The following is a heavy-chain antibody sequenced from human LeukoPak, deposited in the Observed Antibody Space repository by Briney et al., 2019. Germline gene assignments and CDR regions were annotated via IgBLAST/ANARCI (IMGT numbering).Heavy chain of an antibody. CDR2: ISYDGSNK. Sequence: GGSLRLSCAASGFTFSSYAMHWVRQAPGKGLEWVAVISYDGSNKYHADSVKGRFTISRDNSKNTLYLQMNSLRAEDTAVYYCARDGCSSTSCYDYWGQGTLVTVSS. CDR3: ARDGCSSTSCYDY. J-gene: IGHJ4*02. D-gene: IGHD2-2*01. CDR1: GFTFSSYA. V-gene: IGHV3-30-3*01.